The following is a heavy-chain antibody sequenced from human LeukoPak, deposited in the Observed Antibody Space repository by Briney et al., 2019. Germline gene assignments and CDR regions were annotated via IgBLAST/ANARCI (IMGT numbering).Heavy chain of an antibody. Sequence: SETLSLTCAVYGGSFSGYYWSRIRQPPGKGLEWIWEINHSGSTNYNPSLKSRVTISVDTSKNQFSLKLSSVTAADTAVYYCARRGSSSWFPWYFDYWGQGTLVTVSS. J-gene: IGHJ4*02. V-gene: IGHV4-34*01. CDR3: ARRGSSSWFPWYFDY. CDR2: INHSGST. D-gene: IGHD6-13*01. CDR1: GGSFSGYY.